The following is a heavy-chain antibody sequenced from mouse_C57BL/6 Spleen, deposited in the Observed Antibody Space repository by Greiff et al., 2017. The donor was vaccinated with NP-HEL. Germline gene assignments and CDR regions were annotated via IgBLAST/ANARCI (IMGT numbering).Heavy chain of an antibody. J-gene: IGHJ2*01. CDR3: ARSYYYGSSWYYFDY. CDR2: IDPSDSYT. Sequence: QVQLQQPGAELVMPGASVKLSCKASGYTFTSYWMHWVKQRPGQGLEWIGEIDPSDSYTNYNQKFKGKSTLTVDKSSSTAYMQLSSLTSEDSAVYYCARSYYYGSSWYYFDYWGQGTTLTVSS. D-gene: IGHD1-1*01. CDR1: GYTFTSYW. V-gene: IGHV1-69*01.